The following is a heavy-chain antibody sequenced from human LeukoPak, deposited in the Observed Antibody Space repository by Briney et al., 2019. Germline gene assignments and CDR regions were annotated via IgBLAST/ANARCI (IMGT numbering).Heavy chain of an antibody. D-gene: IGHD3-22*01. CDR1: GESFNTFY. CDR3: ARARHYDGSGYYYDY. Sequence: SETLSLTCAIYGESFNTFYWGWVRQHPGKGLEWIGYIYYSGNTYYNPSLKSRVTISLDTSKNQFSLKLSSVTVADTAVYYCARARHYDGSGYYYDYWGQGTLVTVSS. J-gene: IGHJ4*02. V-gene: IGHV4-31*11. CDR2: IYYSGNT.